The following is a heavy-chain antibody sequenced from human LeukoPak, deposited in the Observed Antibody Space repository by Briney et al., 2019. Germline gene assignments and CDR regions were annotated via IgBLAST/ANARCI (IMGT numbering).Heavy chain of an antibody. CDR1: GGSISSFY. CDR2: IYYTGRT. V-gene: IGHV4-59*08. Sequence: SETLSLTCTVSGGSISSFYWSWIRQPPGKGLELVGFIYYTGRTDYNPSLKSRVTMSVDTSKNQFSLKLSSVTAADTAVYYCARHKEESGAYRPNDYWGQGTLVTVSS. J-gene: IGHJ4*02. CDR3: ARHKEESGAYRPNDY. D-gene: IGHD1-1*01.